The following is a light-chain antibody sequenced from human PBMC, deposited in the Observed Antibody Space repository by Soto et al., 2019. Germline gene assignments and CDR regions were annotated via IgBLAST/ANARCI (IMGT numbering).Light chain of an antibody. CDR3: CSYAGNYNLV. V-gene: IGLV2-11*01. CDR1: SSDVGNYNY. Sequence: QSALTQPRSVSGSPGQSVTLSCTGTSSDVGNYNYVSWYQQHPGKAPKLMIYDVSRRPSGVPDRFSGSKSGNTASLTISGLQAEDEADYVCCSYAGNYNLVFGGGTKLTVL. CDR2: DVS. J-gene: IGLJ2*01.